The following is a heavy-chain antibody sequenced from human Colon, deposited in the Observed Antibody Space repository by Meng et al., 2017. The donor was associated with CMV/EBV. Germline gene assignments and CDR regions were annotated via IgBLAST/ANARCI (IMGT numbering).Heavy chain of an antibody. CDR3: TRCGINCYLDY. CDR1: GVRFGTYA. D-gene: IGHD2-15*01. V-gene: IGHV3-49*02. Sequence: GESLKISCEASGVRFGTYAMTWVRQAPGKGLEWVGFIRSKNSGGTTGYAGDGKGRFTILRDESNSVAYLQMNSRRIEDTALYYCTRCGINCYLDYWGQGTLVTVSS. CDR2: IRSKNSGGTT. J-gene: IGHJ4*03.